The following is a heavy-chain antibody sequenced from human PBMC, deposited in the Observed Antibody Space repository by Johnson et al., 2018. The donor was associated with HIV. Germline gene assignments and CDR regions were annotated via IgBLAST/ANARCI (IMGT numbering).Heavy chain of an antibody. V-gene: IGHV3-13*01. CDR2: IGTAGDT. CDR1: GFSVSTYD. J-gene: IGHJ3*02. D-gene: IGHD3-10*01. Sequence: VQLVESGGGLVQPGGSLRLSCAASGFSVSTYDMHWVRQATGKGLDWVSVIGTAGDTYYLGSVKGRFTISRENAKNSLYLQMNSLRAGDTAVYYCARAGRWCGEILEIGGQGTMVTVS. CDR3: ARAGRWCGEILEI.